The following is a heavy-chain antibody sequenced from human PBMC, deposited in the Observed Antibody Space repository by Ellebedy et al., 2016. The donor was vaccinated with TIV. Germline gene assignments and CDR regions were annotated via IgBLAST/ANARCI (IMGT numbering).Heavy chain of an antibody. J-gene: IGHJ4*02. CDR1: GFTFSSYG. V-gene: IGHV3-33*01. CDR3: AGERRGYFDY. CDR2: IWYDGSNK. D-gene: IGHD4-17*01. Sequence: PGGSLRLSCAASGFTFSSYGMHRVRQAPGKGLEWVAVIWYDGSNKYYADSVKGRFTISRDNSKNTLYLQMNSLRAEDTAVYYCAGERRGYFDYWGQGTLVTVSS.